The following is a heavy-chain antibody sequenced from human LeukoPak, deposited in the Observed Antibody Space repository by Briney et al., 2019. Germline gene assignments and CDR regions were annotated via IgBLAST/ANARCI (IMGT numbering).Heavy chain of an antibody. Sequence: ASVKVSCKASGGTFSSYAISWVRQAPGQGLEWMGRIIPILGIANYAQKFQGRVTITADKSTSTAYMELSSLRSEDTAVYYCARESMDCSGGGCSPLGPPDYWGQGTLVTVSS. J-gene: IGHJ4*02. CDR1: GGTFSSYA. CDR3: ARESMDCSGGGCSPLGPPDY. V-gene: IGHV1-69*04. D-gene: IGHD2-15*01. CDR2: IIPILGIA.